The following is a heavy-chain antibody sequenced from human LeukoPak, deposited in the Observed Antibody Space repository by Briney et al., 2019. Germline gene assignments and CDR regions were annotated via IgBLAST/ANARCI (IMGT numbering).Heavy chain of an antibody. CDR3: ANGGYYSLDS. D-gene: IGHD2-15*01. J-gene: IGHJ4*02. CDR2: ISYDGSNK. Sequence: GGSLRLSCVASGIAFSNSIMHWVRQAPGKGLEWVAVISYDGSNKYYADSVKGRFTISRDNSKRTLFLQTDSLRGEDTAVYYCANGGYYSLDSWGQGTLVTVSS. CDR1: GIAFSNSI. V-gene: IGHV3-30*18.